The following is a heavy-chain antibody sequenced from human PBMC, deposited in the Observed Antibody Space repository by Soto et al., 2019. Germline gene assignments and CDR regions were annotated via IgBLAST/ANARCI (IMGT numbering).Heavy chain of an antibody. CDR2: IIPIFGTA. Sequence: ASVKVSCKASGGTFSSYAISWVRQAPGQGLEWMGGIIPIFGTANYAQKFQGRVTITADESTSTAYMELSSLRSEDTAVYYCARAPGDSSGYYSVDAFDIWGQGTMVTVSS. D-gene: IGHD3-22*01. CDR3: ARAPGDSSGYYSVDAFDI. J-gene: IGHJ3*02. V-gene: IGHV1-69*13. CDR1: GGTFSSYA.